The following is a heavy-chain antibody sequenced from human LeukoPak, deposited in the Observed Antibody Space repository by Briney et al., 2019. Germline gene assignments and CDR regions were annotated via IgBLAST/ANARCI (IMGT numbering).Heavy chain of an antibody. Sequence: PSETLSLTCTVSGGSISSSSYYWGWIRQPPGKGLEWIGSIYYSGSTYYNPSLKSRVTISVDTSKNQFSLKLSSVTAADTAVYYCARGTYYYDSRTGFDPWGQGTLVTVSS. CDR3: ARGTYYYDSRTGFDP. J-gene: IGHJ5*02. V-gene: IGHV4-39*07. D-gene: IGHD3-22*01. CDR1: GGSISSSSYY. CDR2: IYYSGST.